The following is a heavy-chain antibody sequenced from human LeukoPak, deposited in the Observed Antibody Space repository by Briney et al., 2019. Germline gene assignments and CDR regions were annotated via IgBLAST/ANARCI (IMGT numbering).Heavy chain of an antibody. CDR3: ARENWTHDAFDI. CDR1: GGSFSGYY. J-gene: IGHJ3*02. CDR2: INHSGST. D-gene: IGHD1-1*01. Sequence: ASETLSLTCAVYGGSFSGYYWSWIRQPPGKGLEWIGEINHSGSTYYNPSLKSRVTISVDRSKNQFSLKLSSVTAADAAVYYCARENWTHDAFDIWGQGTMVTVSS. V-gene: IGHV4-34*01.